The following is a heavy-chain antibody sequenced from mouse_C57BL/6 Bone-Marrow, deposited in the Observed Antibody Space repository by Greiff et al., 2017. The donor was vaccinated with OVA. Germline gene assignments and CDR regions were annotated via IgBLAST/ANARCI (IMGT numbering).Heavy chain of an antibody. J-gene: IGHJ1*03. D-gene: IGHD1-1*01. CDR1: GYTFTSYW. CDR2: IDPSDSET. Sequence: QVQLQQPGAELVRPGSSVKLSCKASGYTFTSYWMHWVKQRPIQGLEWIGNIDPSDSETHYNQKFKDKATLTVDKSSSTAYMQLSSLTSEDSAVYYCARSPHYYGSSYRYFDVWGTGTTVTVSS. V-gene: IGHV1-52*01. CDR3: ARSPHYYGSSYRYFDV.